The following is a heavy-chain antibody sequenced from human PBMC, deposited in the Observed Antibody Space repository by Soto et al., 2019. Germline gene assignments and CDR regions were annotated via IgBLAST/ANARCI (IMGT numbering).Heavy chain of an antibody. CDR2: IKGDGSEK. V-gene: IGHV3-7*01. J-gene: IGHJ4*02. CDR1: GFTFSSYW. D-gene: IGHD2-8*01. CDR3: VRGTMVPGLDH. Sequence: EVQLVESGGGLVQPGGSLRLSCAASGFTFSSYWINWVRQTPGKGLAWVANIKGDGSEKYYVDSLKGRFTISRDNAKNSLYLHMNSLKVEDTAVYSCVRGTMVPGLDHWGQGTLVTVSS.